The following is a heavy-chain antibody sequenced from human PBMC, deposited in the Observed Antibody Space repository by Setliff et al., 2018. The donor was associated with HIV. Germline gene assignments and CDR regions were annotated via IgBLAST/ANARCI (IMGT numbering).Heavy chain of an antibody. D-gene: IGHD3-10*01. CDR3: ARAEFLGPESDFDV. CDR1: GDIFNNNA. Sequence: SVKVSCKASGDIFNNNAINWVRQAPGQGLEWMGRIIPIFGMANYARKFQGRVTITADKSTSTAYLELSSLTYDDTAIYYCARAEFLGPESDFDVWGQGTMVTVSS. CDR2: IIPIFGMA. J-gene: IGHJ3*01. V-gene: IGHV1-69*04.